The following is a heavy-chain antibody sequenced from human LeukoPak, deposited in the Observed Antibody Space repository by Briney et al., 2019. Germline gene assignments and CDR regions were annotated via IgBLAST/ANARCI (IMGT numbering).Heavy chain of an antibody. CDR2: TDVGGDGYK. CDR1: GFTFSTYS. CDR3: ARGVTATRYFYYGLDV. V-gene: IGHV3-21*05. Sequence: GGSLRLSCAASGFTFSTYSMNWVRQAPGKGLEWISYTDVGGDGYKYYADSVKGRFTISRDNAKNSLYLQMNSLRVEDTAVYYCARGVTATRYFYYGLDVWGLGTTVTVSS. J-gene: IGHJ6*02. D-gene: IGHD2-21*02.